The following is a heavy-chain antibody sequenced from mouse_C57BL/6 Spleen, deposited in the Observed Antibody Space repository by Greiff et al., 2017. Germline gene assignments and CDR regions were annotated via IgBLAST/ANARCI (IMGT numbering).Heavy chain of an antibody. J-gene: IGHJ4*01. Sequence: QVQLKQSGAELVRPWASVKLSCKASGYTFTDYYINWVKQRPGQGLEWIARIYPGSGNTYYNEKFKGKATLTAEKSSITAYMQLSSLTSADSAVYFWARSDYYAMGYWGKGTSVTASS. CDR1: GYTFTDYY. CDR3: ARSDYYAMGY. V-gene: IGHV1-76*01. CDR2: IYPGSGNT.